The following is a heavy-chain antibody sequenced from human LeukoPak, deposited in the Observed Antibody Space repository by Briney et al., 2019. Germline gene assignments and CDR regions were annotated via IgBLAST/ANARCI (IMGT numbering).Heavy chain of an antibody. CDR2: LSGSGGVT. CDR3: AKLKGGYINTWYYDY. Sequence: GGSLRLSCAASGFTFSTYAMSWVRQAPGKGLGWVSSLSGSGGVTYYADSVKGRFTISRDNSKNTLYLQMNSLRAEDTAVYYCAKLKGGYINTWYYDYWGQGTLVTVSS. J-gene: IGHJ4*02. V-gene: IGHV3-23*01. CDR1: GFTFSTYA. D-gene: IGHD6-13*01.